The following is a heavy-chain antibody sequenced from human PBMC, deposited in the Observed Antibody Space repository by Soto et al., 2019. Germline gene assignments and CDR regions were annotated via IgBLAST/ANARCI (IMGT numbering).Heavy chain of an antibody. J-gene: IGHJ6*02. V-gene: IGHV1-2*04. CDR2: VNPNSGGT. Sequence: SVKVSCKASGYTFTGYYMHWVRQAPGQGLEWMGWVNPNSGGTNYAQKFQGWVTMTRDTSISTAYMELSRLRSDDTAVYYCARAGRVVPAAISGMDVWGQGTTVTVSS. CDR3: ARAGRVVPAAISGMDV. CDR1: GYTFTGYY. D-gene: IGHD2-2*01.